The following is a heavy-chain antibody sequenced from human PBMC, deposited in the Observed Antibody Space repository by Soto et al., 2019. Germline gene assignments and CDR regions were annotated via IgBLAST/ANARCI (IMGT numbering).Heavy chain of an antibody. V-gene: IGHV4-34*01. CDR1: GVSFSGYY. J-gene: IGHJ4*02. CDR2: INHSGST. Sequence: SDTLSLTCTVSGVSFSGYYWSWIRQPPGKGLEWIGEINHSGSTNYNPSLKSRVTISVDTSKNQFSLKLSSVTAADTAVYYCARADYYDSSAYCPNFDYWGQGTLVTVSS. CDR3: ARADYYDSSAYCPNFDY. D-gene: IGHD3-22*01.